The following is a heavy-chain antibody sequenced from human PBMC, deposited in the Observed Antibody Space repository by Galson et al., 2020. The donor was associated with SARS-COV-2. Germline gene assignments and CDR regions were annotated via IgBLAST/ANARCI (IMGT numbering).Heavy chain of an antibody. Sequence: SQTLSLTCAVYGGSFSGYYWSWIRQPPGKGLEWIGEINHSGSTNYNPSLKSRVTISVDTSKNQFSLKLSSVTAADTAVYYCARETVLRYFDWQIPGYYYMDVWGKGTTVTVSS. CDR1: GGSFSGYY. V-gene: IGHV4-34*01. D-gene: IGHD3-9*01. J-gene: IGHJ6*03. CDR3: ARETVLRYFDWQIPGYYYMDV. CDR2: INHSGST.